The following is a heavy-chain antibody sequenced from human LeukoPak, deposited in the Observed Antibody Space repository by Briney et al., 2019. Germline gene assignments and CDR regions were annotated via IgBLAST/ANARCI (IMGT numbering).Heavy chain of an antibody. CDR2: INTSDGGT. D-gene: IGHD2-21*02. V-gene: IGHV1-46*01. CDR1: GYMFSTSY. Sequence: GASVKVSCKASGYMFSTSYMHLVRQAPGQGLDWMGVINTSDGGTSYAQMFQGRVTMTRDTSTTTVYMELSSLRSEDTAIYYCARDVGYCGGDCYSGVDYWGQGTLVTVSS. J-gene: IGHJ4*02. CDR3: ARDVGYCGGDCYSGVDY.